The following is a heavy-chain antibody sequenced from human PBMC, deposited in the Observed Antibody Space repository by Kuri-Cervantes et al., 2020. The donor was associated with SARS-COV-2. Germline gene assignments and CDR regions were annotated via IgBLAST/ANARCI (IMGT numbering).Heavy chain of an antibody. D-gene: IGHD4-17*01. V-gene: IGHV1-18*01. Sequence: ASVKVSCKASGGTFSSYAISWVRQAPGQGLEWMGWISAYNGNTNYAQKLQGRVTMTTDTSTSTAYMELSSLRSEDTAVYYCARLNDYGGYWGQGTLVTVSS. CDR3: ARLNDYGGY. CDR1: GGTFSSYA. CDR2: ISAYNGNT. J-gene: IGHJ4*02.